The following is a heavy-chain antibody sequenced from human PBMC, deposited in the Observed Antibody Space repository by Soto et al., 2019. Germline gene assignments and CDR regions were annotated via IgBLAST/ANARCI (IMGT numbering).Heavy chain of an antibody. D-gene: IGHD3-22*01. J-gene: IGHJ4*02. CDR1: GFTFRSYW. V-gene: IGHV3-7*03. Sequence: GGSLRLSCVASGFTFRSYWMSWVRQAPGKGLEWVANIKQDGSEKYYVDSVKGRFTISRDNARKSLYLQMNSLGDEDTAVYFCSKDGPDDSSVYFSFEYWGQVALVTVSS. CDR2: IKQDGSEK. CDR3: SKDGPDDSSVYFSFEY.